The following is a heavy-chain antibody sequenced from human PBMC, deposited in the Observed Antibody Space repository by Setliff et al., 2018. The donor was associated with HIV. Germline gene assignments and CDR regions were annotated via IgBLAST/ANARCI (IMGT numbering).Heavy chain of an antibody. D-gene: IGHD1-1*01. J-gene: IGHJ5*01. V-gene: IGHV3-7*03. CDR1: GFTFSSYS. CDR3: ARDWNGDGRSIDS. CDR2: IKQDGSDK. Sequence: GGSLRLSCAASGFTFSSYSMNWVRQAPGKGLEWVANIKQDGSDKYYVDSVKGRFAISRDNSKNSLYLQMNSLRAGDTAVYYCARDWNGDGRSIDSWGQGTLVTVSS.